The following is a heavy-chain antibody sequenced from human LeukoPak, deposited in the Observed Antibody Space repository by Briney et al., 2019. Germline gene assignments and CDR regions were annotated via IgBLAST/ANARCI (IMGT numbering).Heavy chain of an antibody. CDR2: IIPLFGTA. CDR3: ATDPGGYFDY. D-gene: IGHD3-10*01. J-gene: IGHJ4*02. Sequence: SVKVSCKASGGTFSSYAISWVRQAPGQGRECMGGIIPLFGTANYAQKFQGRVTITADESTSTAYMELSSLRSEDTAVYYCATDPGGYFDYWGQGTLVTVSS. CDR1: GGTFSSYA. V-gene: IGHV1-69*01.